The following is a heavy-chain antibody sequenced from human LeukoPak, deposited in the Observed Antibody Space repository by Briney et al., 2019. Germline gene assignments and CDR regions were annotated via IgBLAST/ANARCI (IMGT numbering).Heavy chain of an antibody. J-gene: IGHJ6*03. CDR2: INPSGGST. D-gene: IGHD1-26*01. Sequence: ASVKVSCKASGYTFTSYDINWVRQATGQGLEWMGIINPSGGSTSYAQKFQGRVTMTRDTSTSTVYMELSSLRSEDTAVYYCASSGSYYNYYYYYMDVWGKGTTVTVSS. CDR3: ASSGSYYNYYYYYMDV. CDR1: GYTFTSYD. V-gene: IGHV1-46*01.